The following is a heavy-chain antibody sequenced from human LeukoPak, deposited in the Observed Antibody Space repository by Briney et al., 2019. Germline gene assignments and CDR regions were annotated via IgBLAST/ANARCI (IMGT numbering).Heavy chain of an antibody. J-gene: IGHJ4*02. Sequence: ASVKVSCKASGYTFTSYDINWVRQATGQGLEWMGWMNPNSGNTGYAQKFQGRVTITRNTSISTAYMELSSLRSEDTAVYYCARGGGYTMVRGNDFDYWGQGILVTVSS. V-gene: IGHV1-8*03. CDR2: MNPNSGNT. D-gene: IGHD3-10*01. CDR1: GYTFTSYD. CDR3: ARGGGYTMVRGNDFDY.